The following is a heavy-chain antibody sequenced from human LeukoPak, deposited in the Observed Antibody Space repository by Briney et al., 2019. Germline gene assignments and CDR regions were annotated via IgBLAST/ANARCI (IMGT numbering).Heavy chain of an antibody. CDR2: INHSGST. V-gene: IGHV4-34*01. Sequence: SETLSLTCAVYGGSFSGYYWSWIRQPPGKGLEWIGEINHSGSTNYNPSLKSRVTISVVTSKNQFSLKLSSVTAADTAVYYCARGRQWLADDYWGQGTLVTVSS. D-gene: IGHD6-19*01. J-gene: IGHJ4*02. CDR1: GGSFSGYY. CDR3: ARGRQWLADDY.